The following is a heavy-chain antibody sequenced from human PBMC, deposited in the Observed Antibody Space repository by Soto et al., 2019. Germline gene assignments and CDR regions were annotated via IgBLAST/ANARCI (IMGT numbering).Heavy chain of an antibody. J-gene: IGHJ4*02. D-gene: IGHD2-2*01. CDR3: VRYCSTTKCPFDY. Sequence: PSETLSLTCAVYGGSFSGYYWSWIRQPPGKGLEWIGEINHSGSTNYNPSLKSRVTLSVDTSKNQFSLNLSSVTAADTAVYYCVRYCSTTKCPFDYWGQGTLVTVSS. CDR1: GGSFSGYY. CDR2: INHSGST. V-gene: IGHV4-34*01.